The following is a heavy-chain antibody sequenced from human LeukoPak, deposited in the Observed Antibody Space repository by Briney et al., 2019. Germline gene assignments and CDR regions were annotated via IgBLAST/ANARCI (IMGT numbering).Heavy chain of an antibody. CDR1: GVSISSYY. D-gene: IGHD5-12*01. CDR2: IYFSGTT. CDR3: ASGYTSDWYYFDY. V-gene: IGHV4-59*01. Sequence: TSETLSLTCTVSGVSISSYYWSWIRQPPGKGLEWIGYIYFSGTTNYNPSLKSRVNISIDMSKKQFSLKLSSVTAADTALYFCASGYTSDWYYFDYWAQGTLVTVSS. J-gene: IGHJ4*02.